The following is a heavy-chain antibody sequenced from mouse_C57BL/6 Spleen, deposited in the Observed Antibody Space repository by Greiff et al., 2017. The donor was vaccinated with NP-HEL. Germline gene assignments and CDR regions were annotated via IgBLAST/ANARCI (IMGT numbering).Heavy chain of an antibody. V-gene: IGHV1-82*01. CDR1: GYAFSSSW. J-gene: IGHJ2*01. Sequence: QVQLQQSGPELVKPGASVKISCKASGYAFSSSWMNWVKQRPGKGLEWIGRIYPGDGDTNYNGKFKGKATLTADKSSSTAYMQLSSLTSEDSAVYFCARGGTQSYFDYWGQGTTLTVSS. D-gene: IGHD3-2*02. CDR2: IYPGDGDT. CDR3: ARGGTQSYFDY.